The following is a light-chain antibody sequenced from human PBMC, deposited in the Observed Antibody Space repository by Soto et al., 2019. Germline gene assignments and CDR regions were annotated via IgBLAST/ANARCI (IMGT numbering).Light chain of an antibody. CDR3: QHYNSYSEG. J-gene: IGKJ1*01. Sequence: DIQMTQSPSTLSGSVGDRVTITCRASQTISSWLAWYQQKTGKAPKLLIYKASTLKSGVPSRFSGSGSGTEFTLTISSLQPDDFATYYCQHYNSYSEGFGQGTKV. CDR1: QTISSW. V-gene: IGKV1-5*03. CDR2: KAS.